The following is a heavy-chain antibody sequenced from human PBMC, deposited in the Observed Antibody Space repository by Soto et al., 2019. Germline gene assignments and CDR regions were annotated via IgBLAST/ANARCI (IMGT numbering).Heavy chain of an antibody. D-gene: IGHD4-17*01. V-gene: IGHV4-59*01. J-gene: IGHJ5*02. CDR2: IYYSGST. CDR1: GGSTSSYY. Sequence: SETLSLTCTVSGGSTSSYYWTWIRQPPGKGLEWIGHIYYSGSTNYNPSLKSRVTISVDTSKNQFSLKLSSVTAADTAVYYCARAYGDYSPLNWFDPWGQGTLVTVSS. CDR3: ARAYGDYSPLNWFDP.